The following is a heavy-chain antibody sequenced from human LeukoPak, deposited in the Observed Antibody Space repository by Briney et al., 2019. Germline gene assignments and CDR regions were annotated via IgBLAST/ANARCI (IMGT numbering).Heavy chain of an antibody. D-gene: IGHD5-12*01. CDR1: GYSFTAAYN. V-gene: IGHV1-2*02. CDR2: INPSSGDT. CDR3: ARDPRGTYDY. J-gene: IGHJ4*02. Sequence: GASLKVSCKASGYSFTAAYNIHWLRPAPGQGPEFMGWINPSSGDTRYAQKFQGRVTVTRDTVISTAYMELSSLTSDDTAVYYCARDPRGTYDYWGQGTLVTVSS.